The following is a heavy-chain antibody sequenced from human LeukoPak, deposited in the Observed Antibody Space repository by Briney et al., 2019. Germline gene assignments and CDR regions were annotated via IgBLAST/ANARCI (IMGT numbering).Heavy chain of an antibody. Sequence: KASETLSLTCTVSGDSISSTNYYWGWIRQPPGKGLEWIGNIYSSGNTYYNASLKSRVTIYIDTSKNQFSLNLSSVTAADTAVYYCAKSGGSGLIDYWGQGTLVTVSS. CDR3: AKSGGSGLIDY. V-gene: IGHV4-39*01. CDR2: IYSSGNT. CDR1: GDSISSTNYY. J-gene: IGHJ4*02. D-gene: IGHD1-26*01.